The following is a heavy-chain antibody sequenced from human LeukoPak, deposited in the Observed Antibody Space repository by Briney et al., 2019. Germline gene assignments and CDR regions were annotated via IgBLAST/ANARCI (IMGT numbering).Heavy chain of an antibody. V-gene: IGHV4-4*02. J-gene: IGHJ4*02. CDR3: AREDRKVVNYFDY. CDR2: IHHSGST. D-gene: IGHD3-22*01. Sequence: SGTLSLTCAVSGGSVSRSNWWNWVRQPPGKGLGWIGEIHHSGSTNYNPSLKSRVTMSVDKSKNQFSLKLSSVTAADTAVYYCAREDRKVVNYFDYWGQGTLVTVSS. CDR1: GGSVSRSNW.